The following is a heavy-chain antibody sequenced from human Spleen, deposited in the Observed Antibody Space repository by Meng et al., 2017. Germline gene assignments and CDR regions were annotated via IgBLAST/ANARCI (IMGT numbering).Heavy chain of an antibody. J-gene: IGHJ4*02. V-gene: IGHV3-13*01. D-gene: IGHD3-22*01. CDR2: IGTAGDT. CDR1: GFTFSRYD. CDR3: ARSPIDKYDLSALPLDY. Sequence: GGSLRLSCAACGFTFSRYDMEWVGQATGKDLDWVSRIGTAGDTYYPGSVKGRFTISRDNSKNTVFLQINSLRAEDTAVSYCARSPIDKYDLSALPLDYWGQGTLVTVSS.